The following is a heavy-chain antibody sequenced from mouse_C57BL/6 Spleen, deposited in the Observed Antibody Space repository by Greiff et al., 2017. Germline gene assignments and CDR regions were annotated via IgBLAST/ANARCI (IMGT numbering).Heavy chain of an antibody. J-gene: IGHJ3*01. CDR2: IDPSDSYT. Sequence: VQLQQPGAELVKPGASVKLSCKASGYTFTSYWMQWVKQRPGQGLEWIGEIDPSDSYTNYNQKFKGKATLTVDTSSSTAYMQLSSLTSEDSAVYYCARDGYNAYWGQGTLDTVSA. CDR1: GYTFTSYW. V-gene: IGHV1-50*01. CDR3: ARDGYNAY. D-gene: IGHD2-3*01.